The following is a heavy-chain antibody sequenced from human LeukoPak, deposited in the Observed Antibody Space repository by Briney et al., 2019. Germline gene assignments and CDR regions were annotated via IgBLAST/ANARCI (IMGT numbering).Heavy chain of an antibody. CDR3: ARAGSQWEPYDFDY. D-gene: IGHD1-26*01. J-gene: IGHJ4*02. CDR1: GFTFSSYG. V-gene: IGHV3-30*03. CDR2: ISYDGSNK. Sequence: GGSLRLSCAASGFTFSSYGMHWVRQAPGKGLEWVAVISYDGSNKYYADSVKGRFTISRDNSKNTLYLQMNSLRAEDTAVYYCARAGSQWEPYDFDYWGQGTLVTVSS.